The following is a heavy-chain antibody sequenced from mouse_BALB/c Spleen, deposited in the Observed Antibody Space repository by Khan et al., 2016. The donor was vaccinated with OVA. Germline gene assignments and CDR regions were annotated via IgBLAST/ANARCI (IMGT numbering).Heavy chain of an antibody. CDR2: INPNNGGT. Sequence: QVQLKESGAELVKPGASVKLSCKASGYTFSSYYMYWVKQRPGQGLEWIGEINPNNGGTNFNEKSKSKATLTVDKSSSTAYMQLSSLTSEDSAVYYCTRSGYGSFAYWGQGTLVTVSA. V-gene: IGHV1S81*02. CDR1: GYTFSSYY. J-gene: IGHJ3*01. D-gene: IGHD2-2*01. CDR3: TRSGYGSFAY.